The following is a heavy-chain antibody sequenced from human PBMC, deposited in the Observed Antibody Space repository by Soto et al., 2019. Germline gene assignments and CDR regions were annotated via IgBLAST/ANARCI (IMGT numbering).Heavy chain of an antibody. J-gene: IGHJ4*02. CDR3: ARHAMLYYYDSSGYPDY. Sequence: QLQLQESGPGLVKPSETLSLTCTVSGGSIRSSNYYWGWIRQPPGKGLEGIGSIYHSGSTHHNPSLKSRVTLSVDTSKNQFSLKVNSVTAADTAVYYCARHAMLYYYDSSGYPDYWGQGTLVTVSS. CDR2: IYHSGST. CDR1: GGSIRSSNYY. D-gene: IGHD3-22*01. V-gene: IGHV4-39*01.